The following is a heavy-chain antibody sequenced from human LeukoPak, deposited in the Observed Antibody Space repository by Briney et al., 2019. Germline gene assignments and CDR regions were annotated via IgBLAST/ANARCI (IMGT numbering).Heavy chain of an antibody. J-gene: IGHJ4*02. V-gene: IGHV3-23*01. CDR3: ANVVTPDYYFDY. Sequence: GFXXXXYAMSWGRQAPGKGVEWVSAISGSGGSTYYADSVKGRFTISRHNSKNTLYLQMNSLRAEDTAVYYCANVVTPDYYFDYWGQGTLVTVSS. D-gene: IGHD2-21*02. CDR1: GFXXXXYA. CDR2: ISGSGGST.